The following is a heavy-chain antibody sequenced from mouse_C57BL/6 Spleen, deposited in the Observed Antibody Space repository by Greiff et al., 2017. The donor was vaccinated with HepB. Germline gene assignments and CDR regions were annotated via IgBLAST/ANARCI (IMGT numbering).Heavy chain of an antibody. D-gene: IGHD1-1*01. CDR1: GYTFTDYN. J-gene: IGHJ2*01. V-gene: IGHV1-18*01. CDR2: INPNNGGT. Sequence: VHVKQSGPELVKPGASVKIPCKASGYTFTDYNMDWVKQSHGKSLEWIGDINPNNGGTIYNQKFKGKATLTVDKSSSTAYMELRSLTSEDTAVYYCARSGGSKPYYFDYWGQGTTLTVSS. CDR3: ARSGGSKPYYFDY.